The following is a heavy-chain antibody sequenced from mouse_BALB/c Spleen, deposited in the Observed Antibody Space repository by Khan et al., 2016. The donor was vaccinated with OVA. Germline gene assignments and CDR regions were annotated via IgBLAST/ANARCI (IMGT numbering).Heavy chain of an antibody. Sequence: QIQLVQSGPELKKPGETVKISCKASGYTFTSYGMNWVKQSPGKALKWMGWINTYTGEPTYADDFKGRFAFSLETSASTAYLQINNLKNEDTATYFCARPPYFSYTLDYWGQETSVTVSS. CDR3: ARPPYFSYTLDY. V-gene: IGHV9-3-1*01. CDR1: GYTFTSYG. D-gene: IGHD2-10*01. J-gene: IGHJ4*01. CDR2: INTYTGEP.